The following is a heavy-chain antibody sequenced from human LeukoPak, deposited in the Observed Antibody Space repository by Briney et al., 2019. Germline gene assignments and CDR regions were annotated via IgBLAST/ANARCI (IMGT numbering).Heavy chain of an antibody. CDR3: AREALPYYDSSVYYFDY. Sequence: PGGSLRLSCAASGFTFSSYWMHWVRQAPGKGLVWVSRINSDGSSTSYADSVKGRFTISRDNAKNTLYLQMNSLRAEDTAVYYCAREALPYYDSSVYYFDYWGKGTTVTISS. CDR1: GFTFSSYW. D-gene: IGHD3-22*01. V-gene: IGHV3-74*01. CDR2: INSDGSST. J-gene: IGHJ4*03.